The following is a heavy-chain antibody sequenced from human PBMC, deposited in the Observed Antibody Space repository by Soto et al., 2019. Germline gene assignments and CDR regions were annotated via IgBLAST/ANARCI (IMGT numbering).Heavy chain of an antibody. D-gene: IGHD6-19*01. CDR1: GFTFTSYA. CDR3: AKPGVAVAGTDY. Sequence: TGGSLRLSCAASGFTFTSYAMSWVRQAPGKGLEWVSGISGSGGNTHYADSVKGRFPVSRDNSRNPLYMQMNSLRVGHTPVYYCAKPGVAVAGTDYWGQGTLVTVSS. J-gene: IGHJ4*02. V-gene: IGHV3-23*01. CDR2: ISGSGGNT.